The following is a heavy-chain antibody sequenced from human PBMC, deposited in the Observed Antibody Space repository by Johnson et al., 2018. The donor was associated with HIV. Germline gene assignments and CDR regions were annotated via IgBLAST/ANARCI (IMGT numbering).Heavy chain of an antibody. J-gene: IGHJ3*01. Sequence: VQLVESGGGVVQPGRSLRLSCAASGFAFSNYGMHWVRQAPGKGLERVVVISFDGSHKYYTDSVKGLSTISRDNSNNTLYLHMNSLRPDDTGVYYCAKDKFMFLDNPVDAFDVWGQGTMVTFSS. D-gene: IGHD3/OR15-3a*01. V-gene: IGHV3-30*18. CDR1: GFAFSNYG. CDR3: AKDKFMFLDNPVDAFDV. CDR2: ISFDGSHK.